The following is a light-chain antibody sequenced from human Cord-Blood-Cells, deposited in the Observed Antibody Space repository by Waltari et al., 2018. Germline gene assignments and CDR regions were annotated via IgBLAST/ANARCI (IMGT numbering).Light chain of an antibody. V-gene: IGLV2-14*03. CDR3: SSYTSSSTWV. Sequence: QSALPHPASVSGSPGQSITISCTGTSSDVGGYNYVSWYQQHPGKAPKLMIYAVSNRPSGVSNRFSGSKSGNTASLTISGLQAEDEADYYCSSYTSSSTWVFGGGTKLTVL. J-gene: IGLJ3*02. CDR1: SSDVGGYNY. CDR2: AVS.